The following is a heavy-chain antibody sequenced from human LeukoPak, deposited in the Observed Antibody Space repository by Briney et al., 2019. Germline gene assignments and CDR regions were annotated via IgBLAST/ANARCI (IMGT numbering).Heavy chain of an antibody. CDR3: ARQGYSSGNY. V-gene: IGHV4-39*01. CDR2: IYYSGST. CDR1: GGSISSSSYY. D-gene: IGHD6-19*01. Sequence: PSETLSLTCTVSGGSISSSSYYWGWIRQPPGKGLEWIGNIYYSGSTYYNPSLKSRVTISVDTSKNQLSLKLSSVTAADTAVYYCARQGYSSGNYWGQGTLVTVSS. J-gene: IGHJ4*02.